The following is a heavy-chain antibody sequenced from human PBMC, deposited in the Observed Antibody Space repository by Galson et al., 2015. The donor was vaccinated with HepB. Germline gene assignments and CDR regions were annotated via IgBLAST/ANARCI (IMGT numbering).Heavy chain of an antibody. Sequence: SLRLSCAASGFTLSSYWMHWVRQAPGKGLVWVSRLHSDGTGTTYGDSVKGRFAISRDNAKATLYLQMNSLRAEDTAVYYCARGGKDYSLVHWGQGTLVTVSS. CDR1: GFTLSSYW. D-gene: IGHD3-10*01. CDR3: ARGGKDYSLVH. CDR2: LHSDGTGT. V-gene: IGHV3-74*01. J-gene: IGHJ4*02.